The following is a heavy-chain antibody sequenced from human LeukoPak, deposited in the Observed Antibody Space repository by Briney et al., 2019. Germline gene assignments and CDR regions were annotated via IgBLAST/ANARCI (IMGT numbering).Heavy chain of an antibody. Sequence: GGSLRLSCAASGFIFSSYNMNWVRQAPGKGLEWVSFISSSSSYIYYADSVKGRFTISRDNAKNSLYLQMNSLRAEDMALYYCAKDRGYSGYFFDYWGQGTLVTVSS. V-gene: IGHV3-21*04. CDR2: ISSSSSYI. J-gene: IGHJ4*02. CDR1: GFIFSSYN. D-gene: IGHD5-12*01. CDR3: AKDRGYSGYFFDY.